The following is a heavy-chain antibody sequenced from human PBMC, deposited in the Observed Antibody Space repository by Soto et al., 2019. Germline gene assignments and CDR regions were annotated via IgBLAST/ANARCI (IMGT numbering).Heavy chain of an antibody. CDR1: GHTLTEFS. J-gene: IGHJ4*02. CDR3: AREGLDGSEDY. CDR2: FDPEGGEA. Sequence: ASVKVSCKISGHTLTEFSIHWVRQAPGKGLEWMGGFDPEGGEAIYAQKWHGRVTVTEDTVTDTAYMELSGLRSEDTAVYYCAREGLDGSEDYWGQGTLVTVSS. V-gene: IGHV1-24*01. D-gene: IGHD3-10*01.